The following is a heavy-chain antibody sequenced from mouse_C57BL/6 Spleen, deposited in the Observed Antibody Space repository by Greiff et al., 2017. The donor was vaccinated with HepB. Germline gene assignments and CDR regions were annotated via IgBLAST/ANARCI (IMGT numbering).Heavy chain of an antibody. V-gene: IGHV2-2*01. Sequence: QVQLKESGPGLVQPSQSLSITCTVSGFSLTSYGVHWVRQSPGKGLEWLGVIWSGGSTDYNAAFISRLSISKDNSKSQVFFKMNSLQADDTAIYYCARRRDGYYEDYYAMDYGGQGTSVTVSS. D-gene: IGHD2-3*01. CDR2: IWSGGST. J-gene: IGHJ4*01. CDR3: ARRRDGYYEDYYAMDY. CDR1: GFSLTSYG.